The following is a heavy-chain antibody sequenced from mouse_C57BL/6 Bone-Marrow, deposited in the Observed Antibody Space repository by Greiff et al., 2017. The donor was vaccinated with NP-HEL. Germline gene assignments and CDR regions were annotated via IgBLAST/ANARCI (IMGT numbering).Heavy chain of an antibody. Sequence: QVQLQQPGAELVKPGASVKLSCKASGYTFTSYWMHWVKQRPGQGLEWIGMIHPNSGSTNYNEKFKSKATLTVDKSSSTAYKQLSSLTSEDSAVYYCARTYYYSSSDYFGYWDQGNAITVTS. V-gene: IGHV1-64*01. CDR2: IHPNSGST. CDR1: GYTFTSYW. J-gene: IGHJ2*01. D-gene: IGHD1-1*01. CDR3: ARTYYYSSSDYFGY.